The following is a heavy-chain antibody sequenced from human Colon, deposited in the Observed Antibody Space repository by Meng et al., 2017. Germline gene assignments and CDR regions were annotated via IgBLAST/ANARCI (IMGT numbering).Heavy chain of an antibody. D-gene: IGHD3-10*01. CDR2: IHPGDADT. Sequence: GESLKISCKGSGYSFTSYWIGWVRQMPGKGLEWMGIIHPGDADTRYSPSFQGQVTISADKSISTVYLQRNSLKAADTAIYYCARQAIWFGELLGWFDPWGQGTLVTVSS. CDR1: GYSFTSYW. J-gene: IGHJ5*02. CDR3: ARQAIWFGELLGWFDP. V-gene: IGHV5-51*01.